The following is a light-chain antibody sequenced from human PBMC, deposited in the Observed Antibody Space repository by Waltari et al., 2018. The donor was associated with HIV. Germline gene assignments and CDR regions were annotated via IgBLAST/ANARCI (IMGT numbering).Light chain of an antibody. CDR2: DVT. CDR1: TYDVGGYNH. V-gene: IGLV2-23*02. J-gene: IGLJ1*01. Sequence: QSALTQPASVSGSPGQSITVSCTGSTYDVGGYNHVPWYQQHPGEAPKLMIYDVTKRPSGVSNLFSGSKSGNTASLTISGLQAEDEADYYCCSYTSSSTYVFGTGSKVTVL. CDR3: CSYTSSSTYV.